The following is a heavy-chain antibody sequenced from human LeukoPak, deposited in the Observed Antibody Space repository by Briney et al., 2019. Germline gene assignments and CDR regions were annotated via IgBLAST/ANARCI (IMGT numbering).Heavy chain of an antibody. V-gene: IGHV4-59*01. CDR3: ARGEGYSYGFDY. J-gene: IGHJ4*02. D-gene: IGHD5-18*01. CDR2: IYYSGST. Sequence: KPSETLSLTCTVSGGSISSYYWSWIRQPPGKGLEWIGYIYYSGSTNYNPSLKSRVTISVDTSKNQFSLKLSSVTAADTAVYYCARGEGYSYGFDYWGQGILVTVSS. CDR1: GGSISSYY.